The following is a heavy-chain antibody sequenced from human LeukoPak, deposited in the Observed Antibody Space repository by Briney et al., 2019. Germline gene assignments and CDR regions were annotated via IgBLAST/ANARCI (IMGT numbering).Heavy chain of an antibody. J-gene: IGHJ4*02. CDR3: ARATMVRGVISLFDY. CDR1: GFIFGTYS. CDR2: INIGVGNT. V-gene: IGHV3-23*01. D-gene: IGHD3-10*01. Sequence: PGGSLRLSCAASGFIFGTYSMTWVRQAPGKGLEWVPTINIGVGNTYYTDSVKGRFTISRDNSKNTLYLQMNSLRAEDTAVYYCARATMVRGVISLFDYWGQGTLVTVSS.